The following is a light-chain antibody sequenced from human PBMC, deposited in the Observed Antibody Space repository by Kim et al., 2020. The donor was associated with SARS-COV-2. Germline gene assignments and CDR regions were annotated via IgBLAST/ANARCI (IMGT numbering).Light chain of an antibody. CDR3: GTWDSSLSAAV. CDR1: SSNIGNNY. V-gene: IGLV1-51*01. J-gene: IGLJ7*01. CDR2: DNN. Sequence: QKVTISCSGSSSNIGNNYVSWYQQLTGAAPKLLIFDNNERPSGIPARFSGSKSGTSATLGITGLQTGDEADYYCGTWDSSLSAAVFGGGTQLTVL.